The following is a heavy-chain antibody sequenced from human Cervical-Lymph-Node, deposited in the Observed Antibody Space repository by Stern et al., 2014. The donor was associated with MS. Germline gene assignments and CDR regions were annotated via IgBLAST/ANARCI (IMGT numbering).Heavy chain of an antibody. CDR2: INTKTGIP. CDR3: ARLRVGDITRDY. Sequence: QVQLVQSGSELKKPGASVKVSCKTSGYTFTDYGINWVRQAPGQGLEWMGWINTKTGIPTYAQAFTGRFVFSFDNSVSTAYLHISSLKSDETAVYYCARLRVGDITRDYWGQGTRVTVSS. D-gene: IGHD1-26*01. V-gene: IGHV7-4-1*02. J-gene: IGHJ4*02. CDR1: GYTFTDYG.